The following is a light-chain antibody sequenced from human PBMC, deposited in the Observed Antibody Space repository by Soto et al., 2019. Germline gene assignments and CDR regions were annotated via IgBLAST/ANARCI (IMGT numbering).Light chain of an antibody. CDR1: SSNIGPGYA. V-gene: IGLV1-40*01. CDR2: GNS. J-gene: IGLJ2*01. CDR3: QSYDNSLSGSVV. Sequence: QLVLTQPPSVSGAPGQRVTISCTGSSSNIGPGYAVHWYQQLPGTAPKLLIYGNSNRPSGVPDRFSGSKSGTSASLAITGLQAEDEADYYCQSYDNSLSGSVVFGGGTKLTVL.